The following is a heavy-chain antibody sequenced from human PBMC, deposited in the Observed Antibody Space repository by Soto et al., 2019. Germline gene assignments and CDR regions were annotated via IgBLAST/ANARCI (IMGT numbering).Heavy chain of an antibody. CDR3: ARATVDYYDSSGYSCLDP. CDR2: IIPIFGTA. CDR1: GGTFSIYS. J-gene: IGHJ5*02. D-gene: IGHD3-22*01. Sequence: SVKVSCKASGGTFSIYSISWVRQAPGQGLEWMGGIIPIFGTANYAQKFQGRVTITADESTSTAYMELSSLRSEDTAVYYCARATVDYYDSSGYSCLDPWGQGTLVSVSS. V-gene: IGHV1-69*13.